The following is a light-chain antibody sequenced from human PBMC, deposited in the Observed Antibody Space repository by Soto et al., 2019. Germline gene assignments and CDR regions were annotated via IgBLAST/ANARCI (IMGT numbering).Light chain of an antibody. Sequence: EIVLTQSPGTLSLSPGERATLSCRASQSVSSSYLAWYQQKPGQAPRLLIFGASTRAIGIPDRFSGSGSGTDFTLTISRLEPADFAVYYCQRYSGLRWTCGQGTKVEI. CDR2: GAS. V-gene: IGKV3-20*01. CDR3: QRYSGLRWT. J-gene: IGKJ1*01. CDR1: QSVSSSY.